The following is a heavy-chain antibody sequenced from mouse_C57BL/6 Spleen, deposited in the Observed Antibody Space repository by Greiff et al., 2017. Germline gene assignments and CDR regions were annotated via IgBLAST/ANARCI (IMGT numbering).Heavy chain of an antibody. CDR3: ASGDSYAMDY. Sequence: QVQLKQSGPELVKPGASVKISCKASGYAFSSSWMNWVKQRPGKGLEWIGRIYPGDGDTNYNGKFKGKATLTADKSSSTAYMQLSSLTSEDSAVYFCASGDSYAMDYWGQGTSVTVSS. CDR2: IYPGDGDT. CDR1: GYAFSSSW. J-gene: IGHJ4*01. V-gene: IGHV1-82*01.